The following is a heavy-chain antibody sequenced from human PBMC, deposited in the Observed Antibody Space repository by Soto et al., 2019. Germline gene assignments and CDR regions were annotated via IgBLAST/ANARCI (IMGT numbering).Heavy chain of an antibody. Sequence: SETLSLTSTVSGVSVNSDNYYWSWIRQPPGKGLEWIGHIYNTGSTTYNPSLKSRVTISLDTSRNHFSLSLNSVTAADTAVFYCAREYSSSPEAFDFWGRGGLVTVSS. J-gene: IGHJ4*02. CDR1: GVSVNSDNYY. D-gene: IGHD6-6*01. CDR3: AREYSSSPEAFDF. V-gene: IGHV4-61*03. CDR2: IYNTGST.